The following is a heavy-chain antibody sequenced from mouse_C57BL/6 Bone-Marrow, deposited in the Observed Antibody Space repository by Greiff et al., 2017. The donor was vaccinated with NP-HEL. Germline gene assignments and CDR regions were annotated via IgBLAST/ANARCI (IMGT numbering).Heavy chain of an antibody. CDR3: TTPNWAWFAY. D-gene: IGHD4-1*01. Sequence: EVQLQQSGAELVRPGASVKLSCTASGFNIKDDYMHWVKQRPEQGLEWIGWIDPENGDTEYASKFQGKATITAYTSSNTAYLQLSSLTSEDTAVYYCTTPNWAWFAYWGQGTLVTVSA. V-gene: IGHV14-4*01. CDR1: GFNIKDDY. CDR2: IDPENGDT. J-gene: IGHJ3*01.